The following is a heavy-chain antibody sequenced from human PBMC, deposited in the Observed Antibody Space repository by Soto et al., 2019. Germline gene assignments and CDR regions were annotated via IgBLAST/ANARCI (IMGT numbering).Heavy chain of an antibody. J-gene: IGHJ4*02. CDR1: GFTFSSCA. CDR3: AKAEGSSSSRRYFDY. D-gene: IGHD6-6*01. Sequence: GGSLRLSCAASGFTFSSCAMSWVRQAPGKGLDWLSGINTSGGSTYYADSVKGRFTISRDNSKNTLYLQMNSLRAEDTAVYYCAKAEGSSSSRRYFDYWGQGTLVTISS. CDR2: INTSGGST. V-gene: IGHV3-23*01.